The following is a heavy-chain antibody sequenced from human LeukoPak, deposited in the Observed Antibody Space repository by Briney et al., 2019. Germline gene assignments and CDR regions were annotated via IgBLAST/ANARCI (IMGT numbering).Heavy chain of an antibody. CDR3: ARHRTAINRYGPYDAFDI. V-gene: IGHV4-39*01. D-gene: IGHD5-18*01. Sequence: PPETLSLTCIVSRDSISRGDQYSGWIRQPPGKGLEWIASIYYSGRTDYSTPLKSRVTISEDTSMNQFSLKLGFVTAADSAVYYCARHRTAINRYGPYDAFDIWGRGTMVTVSS. CDR2: IYYSGRT. CDR1: RDSISRGDQY. J-gene: IGHJ3*02.